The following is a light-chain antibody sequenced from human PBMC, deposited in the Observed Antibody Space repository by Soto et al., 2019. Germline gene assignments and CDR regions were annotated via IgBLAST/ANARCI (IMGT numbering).Light chain of an antibody. CDR3: CSYAGSSTSLYV. V-gene: IGLV2-23*01. CDR2: EGS. J-gene: IGLJ1*01. CDR1: SSDVGSYNL. Sequence: QSALTQPASVSGSPGKSITISCTGTSSDVGSYNLVSWYQQHPGKAPKLMIYEGSKRPSAVSNRFSGSKSGNTASLTISGLQAEDEADYYGCSYAGSSTSLYVFGTGTKVTVL.